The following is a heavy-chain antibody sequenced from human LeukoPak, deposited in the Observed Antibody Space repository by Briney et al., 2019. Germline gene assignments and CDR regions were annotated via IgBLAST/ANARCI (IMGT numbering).Heavy chain of an antibody. Sequence: PSETLSLTCTVSGGSINSYYWSWVRQAPGKGLEWVSAISGSGGSTYYADSVKGRFTISRDNSKNTLYLQMNSLRAEDTAVYYCAKAQPYYYYYYYMDVWGKGTTVTVSS. CDR2: ISGSGGST. J-gene: IGHJ6*03. CDR3: AKAQPYYYYYYYMDV. CDR1: GGSINSYY. V-gene: IGHV3-23*01.